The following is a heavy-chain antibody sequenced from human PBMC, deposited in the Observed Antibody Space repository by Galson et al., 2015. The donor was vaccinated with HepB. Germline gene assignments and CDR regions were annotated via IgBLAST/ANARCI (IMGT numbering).Heavy chain of an antibody. J-gene: IGHJ6*02. Sequence: SLRLSCAASGFTFSSYAMHWVRQAPGKGLEWVAVISYDGSNKYYADSVKGRFTISRDNSKNTLYLQMNSLRAEDTAVYYCARDREQQLDFGGLYYYYYYGMDVWGQGTTVTVSS. V-gene: IGHV3-30-3*01. CDR2: ISYDGSNK. D-gene: IGHD6-13*01. CDR1: GFTFSSYA. CDR3: ARDREQQLDFGGLYYYYYYGMDV.